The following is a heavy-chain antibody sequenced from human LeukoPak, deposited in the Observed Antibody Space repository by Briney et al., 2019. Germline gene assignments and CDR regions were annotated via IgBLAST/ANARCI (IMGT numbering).Heavy chain of an antibody. J-gene: IGHJ4*02. CDR1: GYTFTSYG. CDR2: ISAYNGNT. CDR3: AASKNWNDFDY. Sequence: ASVKVSCKASGYTFTSYGISWVRQAAGQGLEGMGWISAYNGNTNYAQKLQGRVTMTTDTSTSTAYMELRSLRSDDTAVYYCAASKNWNDFDYWGQGTLVTVSS. V-gene: IGHV1-18*01. D-gene: IGHD1-1*01.